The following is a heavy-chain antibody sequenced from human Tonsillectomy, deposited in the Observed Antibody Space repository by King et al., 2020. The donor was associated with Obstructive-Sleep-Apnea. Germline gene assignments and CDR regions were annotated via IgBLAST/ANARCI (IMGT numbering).Heavy chain of an antibody. J-gene: IGHJ6*02. CDR1: GYTFTNYY. V-gene: IGHV1-46*03. CDR2: INPSGGST. Sequence: VQLVESGAEVKKPGASVKVSCKASGYTFTNYYIHWVRQAPGQGLEWMGIINPSGGSTKYAQKFQGRVTMTRDTSTSTVDMELSSLRSEDTAVYYCARDQPSEGGAAPQYYYYYGMDVWGQGTTVTVSS. D-gene: IGHD6-6*01. CDR3: ARDQPSEGGAAPQYYYYYGMDV.